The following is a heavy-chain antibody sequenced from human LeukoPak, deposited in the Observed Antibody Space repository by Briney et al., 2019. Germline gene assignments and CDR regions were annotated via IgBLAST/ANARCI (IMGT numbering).Heavy chain of an antibody. CDR2: ITSSGRYI. J-gene: IGHJ4*02. D-gene: IGHD2-21*01. CDR1: GFSFNDHY. V-gene: IGHV3-21*01. CDR3: AREPVWSPVSGVFDS. Sequence: PGGSLRLSCAASGFSFNDHYMDCVRPPPGKGLEWVSSITSSGRYIYDADSVKGRFTISRHNANNSLYLQINSLRADEQALYYWAREPVWSPVSGVFDSWGKGTLVTVSS.